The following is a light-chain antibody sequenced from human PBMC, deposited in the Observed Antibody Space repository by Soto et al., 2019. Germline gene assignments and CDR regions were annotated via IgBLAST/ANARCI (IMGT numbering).Light chain of an antibody. CDR3: ISYTSSRTYV. V-gene: IGLV2-14*03. Sequence: QSVLTQPASVSGSPGQSITISCTGTSSDIGGYNHVSWYQQHPGKAPKLMIYDVSDRPSGVSNRFSGSKSGNTASLTISGLQAEDEADYYCISYTSSRTYVFGTGTKLTVL. J-gene: IGLJ1*01. CDR2: DVS. CDR1: SSDIGGYNH.